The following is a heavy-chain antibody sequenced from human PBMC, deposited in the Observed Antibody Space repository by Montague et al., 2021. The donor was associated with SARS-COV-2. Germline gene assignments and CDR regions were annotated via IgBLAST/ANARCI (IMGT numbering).Heavy chain of an antibody. CDR1: GFTFSSYA. CDR3: ARDFGSYSYFDY. V-gene: IGHV3-30-3*01. CDR2: ISYDGSNK. Sequence: SLRLSCAASGFTFSSYAMHWVRQAPGKGLEWVAVISYDGSNKYYADSVKGRFTISRDNSKSTLYLQMNSLRAEDTAVYYCARDFGSYSYFDYWGQGTLVTVSS. J-gene: IGHJ4*02. D-gene: IGHD1-26*01.